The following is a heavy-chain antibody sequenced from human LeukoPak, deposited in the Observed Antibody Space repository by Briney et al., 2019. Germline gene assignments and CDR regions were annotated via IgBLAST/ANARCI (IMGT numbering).Heavy chain of an antibody. J-gene: IGHJ6*03. D-gene: IGHD3-10*01. CDR3: ATGGGSLVRGVIIPLVYMDV. V-gene: IGHV3-20*04. Sequence: GGSMRLSCAASGFTFSSYSMNWVRQAPGKGLEWVSGIIWNSGRIGYADSVKGRFTISRDNAKNSLYLQVNSLRAEDTALYYCATGGGSLVRGVIIPLVYMDVWGKGTTVTISS. CDR2: IIWNSGRI. CDR1: GFTFSSYS.